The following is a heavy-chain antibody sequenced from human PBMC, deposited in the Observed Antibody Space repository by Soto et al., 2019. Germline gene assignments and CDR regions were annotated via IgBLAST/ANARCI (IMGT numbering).Heavy chain of an antibody. V-gene: IGHV4-59*01. CDR1: GGSISSYY. CDR3: ARVIYDYIWGSYRYEWYFDL. Sequence: SETLSLTCTVSGGSISSYYWSWIRQPPGKGLEWIGYIYYSGSTNYNPSLKSRVTISVDTSKNQFSLKLSSVTAADTAVYYCARVIYDYIWGSYRYEWYFDLWGRGTLVTVSS. CDR2: IYYSGST. D-gene: IGHD3-16*02. J-gene: IGHJ2*01.